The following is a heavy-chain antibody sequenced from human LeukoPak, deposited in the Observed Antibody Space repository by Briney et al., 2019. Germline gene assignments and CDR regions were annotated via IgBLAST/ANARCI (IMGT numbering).Heavy chain of an antibody. Sequence: GGSLRLSCAASGFSFSEHWMTWVRQAPGTGLEWVASINLDGSEKYFVESVKGRFTVSRDNDKNSLYLQMSSLRVDDTAVYFCARDIPSGFYTPDYWGRGTLVTVSS. D-gene: IGHD5-12*01. CDR3: ARDIPSGFYTPDY. V-gene: IGHV3-7*01. J-gene: IGHJ4*02. CDR1: GFSFSEHW. CDR2: INLDGSEK.